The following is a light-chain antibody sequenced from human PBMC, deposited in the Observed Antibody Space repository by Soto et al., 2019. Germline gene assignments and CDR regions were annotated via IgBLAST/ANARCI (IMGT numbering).Light chain of an antibody. Sequence: VIWMTQSPSLLSASTGDRVTISCRMSQCISSYLAWYQQKPGKAPELLIYAASSLQSGVPSRFSGSGSGTEFTLTISSLQPEDFATYYCLQHNSYPRTFGQGTKVDIK. CDR3: LQHNSYPRT. CDR1: QCISSY. J-gene: IGKJ1*01. CDR2: AAS. V-gene: IGKV1D-8*03.